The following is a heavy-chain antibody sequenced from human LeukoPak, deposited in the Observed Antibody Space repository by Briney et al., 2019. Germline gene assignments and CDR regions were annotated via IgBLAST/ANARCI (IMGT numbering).Heavy chain of an antibody. D-gene: IGHD3-3*01. Sequence: SETLSLTCTVSGGSISSYYWSWIRQPPGKGLEWIGYIYHSGSTNYNPSLKSRVTISVDTSKNQFSLKLSSVTAADTAVYYCARGIPKLYYDFWSGYNAPNWFDPWGQGTLVTVSS. CDR3: ARGIPKLYYDFWSGYNAPNWFDP. CDR1: GGSISSYY. CDR2: IYHSGST. J-gene: IGHJ5*02. V-gene: IGHV4-59*01.